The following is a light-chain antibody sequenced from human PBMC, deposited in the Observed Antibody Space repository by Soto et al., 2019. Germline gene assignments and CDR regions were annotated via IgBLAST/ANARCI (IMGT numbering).Light chain of an antibody. CDR1: QSVSGTY. CDR2: DAS. V-gene: IGKV3D-20*02. Sequence: ESVLTQSPGTLSLSPGERATLSCRASQSVSGTYLAWYQQHPGQAPRLLIYDASNRATGIPPRFSGSGSGTDFTLTISSLEPEDFAVYYCQQRTNWPWTFGQGTKVDI. J-gene: IGKJ1*01. CDR3: QQRTNWPWT.